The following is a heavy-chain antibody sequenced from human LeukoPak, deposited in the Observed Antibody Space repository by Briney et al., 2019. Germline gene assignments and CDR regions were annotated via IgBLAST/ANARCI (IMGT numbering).Heavy chain of an antibody. CDR2: ISHDGSNE. CDR3: ARPGGFCSGSTCYSGWDWFEP. J-gene: IGHJ5*02. Sequence: GGSLRLSCAVSGFSFNAYAMHWVRQAPGKGLEWVAVISHDGSNEKYAESVKGRFTISRDNSKNTLFLQMNGLRLEDTALYFCARPGGFCSGSTCYSGWDWFEPWGQGTLVTVSS. CDR1: GFSFNAYA. D-gene: IGHD2-15*01. V-gene: IGHV3-30-3*01.